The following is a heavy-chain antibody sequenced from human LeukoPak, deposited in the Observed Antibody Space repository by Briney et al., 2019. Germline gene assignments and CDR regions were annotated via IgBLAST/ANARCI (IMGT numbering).Heavy chain of an antibody. J-gene: IGHJ4*02. V-gene: IGHV3-23*01. CDR2: ISGIGGST. Sequence: GGSLRLSCATSGFIFSTYALSWVRQAPGKGLEWASSISGIGGSTYHADSVKGRFTISRDSSKNTLYLQMNSLRAEDTAIYYCARVIRAAPGKGYFDYWGQGTLVTVSS. D-gene: IGHD6-13*01. CDR3: ARVIRAAPGKGYFDY. CDR1: GFIFSTYA.